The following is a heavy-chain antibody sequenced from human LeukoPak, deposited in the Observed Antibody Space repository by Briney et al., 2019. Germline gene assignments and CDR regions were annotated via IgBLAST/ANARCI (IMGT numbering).Heavy chain of an antibody. CDR2: XXXXXXT. Sequence: KASETLSLTCTVSGGSISSGSYYWSWIRQPAGXXXXXXXXXXXXXXTXXXXXXXXRVTXXXXXXXNQFSLKLSSVTAADTAVYYCAREGIAARLFVYYGMDVWGQGTTVTVSS. CDR3: AREGIAARLFVYYGMDV. D-gene: IGHD6-6*01. CDR1: GGSISSGSYY. J-gene: IGHJ6*02. V-gene: IGHV4-61*02.